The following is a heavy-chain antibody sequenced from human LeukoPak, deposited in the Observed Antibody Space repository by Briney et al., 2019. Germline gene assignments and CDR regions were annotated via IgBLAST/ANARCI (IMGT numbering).Heavy chain of an antibody. CDR3: ARQPHAFDNWFDP. Sequence: SETLSLTCTVSGGSISISSYYWGWIRQPPGKGLEWLGSIYYDGTTYYNPSLKSRITISVDTSKNQFSLKLTSVTAADTAVYYCARQPHAFDNWFDPWGQGTLVTVSS. V-gene: IGHV4-39*07. J-gene: IGHJ5*02. CDR2: IYYDGTT. CDR1: GGSISISSYY. D-gene: IGHD3-10*01.